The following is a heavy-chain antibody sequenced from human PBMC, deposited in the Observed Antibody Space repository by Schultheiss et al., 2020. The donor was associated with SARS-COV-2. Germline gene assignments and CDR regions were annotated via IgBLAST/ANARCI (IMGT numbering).Heavy chain of an antibody. CDR2: ISYDGSNK. V-gene: IGHV3-30*03. Sequence: GGSLRLSCAASGFTFSSYAMSWVRQAPGKGLEWVAVISYDGSNKYSADSVKGRFTISRDNAKNTLYLQMNSLRAEDTAVYYCARGGQGPNPDGYWGQGTLVTVSS. J-gene: IGHJ4*02. CDR1: GFTFSSYA. CDR3: ARGGQGPNPDGY.